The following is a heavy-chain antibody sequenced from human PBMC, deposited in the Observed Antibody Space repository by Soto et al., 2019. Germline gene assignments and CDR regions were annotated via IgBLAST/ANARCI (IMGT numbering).Heavy chain of an antibody. V-gene: IGHV3-48*01. CDR1: GFDFSGHA. Sequence: PGGSLRLSCAASGFDFSGHAMNWVRQVPGKGLEWVSHISRSSDTIYYADSVKGRFTISRDNAKNSLYLEMNSLRAEDTAVYYCAKDLYSYGYASLDYWGQGTLVTVSS. J-gene: IGHJ4*02. CDR3: AKDLYSYGYASLDY. CDR2: ISRSSDTI. D-gene: IGHD5-18*01.